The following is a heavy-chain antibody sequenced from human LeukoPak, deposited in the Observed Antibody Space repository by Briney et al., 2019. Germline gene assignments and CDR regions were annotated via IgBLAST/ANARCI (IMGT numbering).Heavy chain of an antibody. D-gene: IGHD5-24*01. CDR3: GRGDGYLVDH. J-gene: IGHJ4*02. Sequence: PGGSLRLSCVGSGFSFSDSWMTWVRRAPGKGLEWVANINQCGSERNHVDSVKGRFTISRDDARTSLFLQMNSLRAEDTGVYYCGRGDGYLVDHWGQGTLVTVST. CDR2: INQCGSER. CDR1: GFSFSDSW. V-gene: IGHV3-7*01.